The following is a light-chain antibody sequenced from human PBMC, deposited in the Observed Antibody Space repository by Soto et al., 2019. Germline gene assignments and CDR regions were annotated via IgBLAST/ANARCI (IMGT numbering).Light chain of an antibody. V-gene: IGKV3-20*01. J-gene: IGKJ1*01. CDR3: QQYGSSGT. CDR2: GAS. Sequence: EIVITQSPATLSVSPGERATLSCRASQSVRSNLAWYHQKPGQAPRLLIYGASNRATGIPDRFSGSGSGTDFTLTISRLEPEDFAVYYCQQYGSSGTFGQGTKVDI. CDR1: QSVRSN.